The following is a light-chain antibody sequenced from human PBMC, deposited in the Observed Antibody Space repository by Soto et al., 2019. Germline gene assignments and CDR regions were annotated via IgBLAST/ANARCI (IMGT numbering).Light chain of an antibody. J-gene: IGKJ4*01. CDR2: GAS. CDR1: RSVSSSY. Sequence: LSPGARATLSCRASRSVSSSYLAWYQQNPGQAPRLLIYGASSRATGIPDRFSGGGSGTEFTLTISSLEAEDFAVFFCPQSGIWPPPFGGGAKVDVK. V-gene: IGKV3-20*01. CDR3: PQSGIWPPP.